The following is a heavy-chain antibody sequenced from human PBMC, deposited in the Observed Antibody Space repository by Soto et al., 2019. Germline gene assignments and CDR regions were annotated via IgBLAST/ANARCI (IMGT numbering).Heavy chain of an antibody. J-gene: IGHJ6*02. CDR1: GFTFSSYA. CDR3: ARDRGYEYYYGSGSIYYYGMDV. CDR2: ISYDGSNK. V-gene: IGHV3-30-3*01. Sequence: QVQLVESGGGVVQPGRSLRLSCAASGFTFSSYAMHWVRQAPGKGLEWVAVISYDGSNKYYADSVKGRFTISRDNSKNTLYLQMNSLRAEDTAVYYCARDRGYEYYYGSGSIYYYGMDVWGQGTTVTVSS. D-gene: IGHD3-10*01.